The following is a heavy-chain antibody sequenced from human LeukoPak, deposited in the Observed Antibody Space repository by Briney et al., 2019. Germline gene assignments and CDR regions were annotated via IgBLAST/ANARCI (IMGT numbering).Heavy chain of an antibody. V-gene: IGHV3-11*04. CDR3: VRDNPRCCGVVPANIDDY. Sequence: PGGSLRLSCAASGFTFSDYYMSWIRQAPGKGLEWVSYINGGGSPIYYADSVRGRFTISRDNAKNSLYLQMDSLRAEDTAVYYCVRDNPRCCGVVPANIDDYWGQGTLVTVSS. CDR2: INGGGSPI. D-gene: IGHD2-15*01. CDR1: GFTFSDYY. J-gene: IGHJ4*02.